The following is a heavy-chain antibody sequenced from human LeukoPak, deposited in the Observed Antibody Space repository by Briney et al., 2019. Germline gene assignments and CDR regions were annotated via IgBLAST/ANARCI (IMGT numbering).Heavy chain of an antibody. D-gene: IGHD5-24*01. Sequence: ASVKVSCKASGYTFTGYYMHWVRQAPGQGLEWMGGIIPIFGTANYAQKFQGRVTITADESTSTAYMELSSLRSEDTAVYYCARVGGMAAWPYFDYWGQGTLVTVSS. CDR3: ARVGGMAAWPYFDY. V-gene: IGHV1-69*13. CDR1: GYTFTGYY. J-gene: IGHJ4*02. CDR2: IIPIFGTA.